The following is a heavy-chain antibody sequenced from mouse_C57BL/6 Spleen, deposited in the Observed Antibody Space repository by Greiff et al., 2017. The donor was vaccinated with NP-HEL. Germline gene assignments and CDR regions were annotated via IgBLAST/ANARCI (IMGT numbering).Heavy chain of an antibody. CDR1: GYTFTSYW. Sequence: QVQLQQPGAELVKPGASVKMSCKASGYTFTSYWITWVKQRPGQGLEWIGDIYPGSGSTNYNEKFKSKATLTVDTSSSTAYMQLSSLTSEDSAVYYCALTTVVASPFAYWGQGTLVTVSA. J-gene: IGHJ3*01. D-gene: IGHD1-1*01. CDR2: IYPGSGST. CDR3: ALTTVVASPFAY. V-gene: IGHV1-55*01.